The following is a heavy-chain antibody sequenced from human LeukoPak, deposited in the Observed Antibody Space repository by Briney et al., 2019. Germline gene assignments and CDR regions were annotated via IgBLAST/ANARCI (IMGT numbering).Heavy chain of an antibody. CDR1: GFTFSSYG. D-gene: IGHD3-9*01. Sequence: GGSLRLSCAASGFTFSSYGLHWVRQAPGKGLEWVAVISYDGSNKYYADSVKGRFTISRDNSKNTLYLQMNSLRAEDTAVYYCAKGPEGRYFDWLLGMDYWGQGTLVTVSS. CDR2: ISYDGSNK. CDR3: AKGPEGRYFDWLLGMDY. V-gene: IGHV3-30*18. J-gene: IGHJ4*02.